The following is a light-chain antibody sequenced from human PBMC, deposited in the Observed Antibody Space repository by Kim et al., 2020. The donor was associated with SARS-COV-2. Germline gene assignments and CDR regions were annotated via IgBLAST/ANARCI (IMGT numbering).Light chain of an antibody. CDR2: KAS. Sequence: DIQMTQSPSTLSASVGDRVTITCRASQCISSWLAWYQQKPGKAPKLLIYKASSLESGVPSRFSGSESGTEFTLTISSLQPDDFETYYYQQYNSYWTFGQGTKVDIK. J-gene: IGKJ1*01. V-gene: IGKV1-5*03. CDR1: QCISSW. CDR3: QQYNSYWT.